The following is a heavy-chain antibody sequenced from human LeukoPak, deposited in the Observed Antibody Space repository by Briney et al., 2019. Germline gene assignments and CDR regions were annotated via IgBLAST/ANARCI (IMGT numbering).Heavy chain of an antibody. V-gene: IGHV3-23*01. Sequence: GGSLRLSCAASGFTFSSYSMNWVRQAPGKGLEWVSSVSGSGDDTYYADSVKGRFIISRDNSKTTMYLQMNSLRADDTAVYYCAKSYNNPTVAIRVRGVIPYFDYWGQGTLVTVSS. J-gene: IGHJ4*02. D-gene: IGHD3-10*01. CDR2: VSGSGDDT. CDR3: AKSYNNPTVAIRVRGVIPYFDY. CDR1: GFTFSSYS.